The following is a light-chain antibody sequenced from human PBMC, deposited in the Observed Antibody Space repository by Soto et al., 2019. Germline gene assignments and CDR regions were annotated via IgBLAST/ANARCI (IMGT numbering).Light chain of an antibody. Sequence: DIRMTQSPSCLSAAVGDGVTITSRASQTISSWLAWYQQKPGKAPKLLIYKASTLKSGVPSRFSGSGSGTEFTLTISSLQPDDFATYYCQHYNSYSEAFGQGTKVDIK. CDR2: KAS. CDR1: QTISSW. V-gene: IGKV1-5*03. J-gene: IGKJ1*01. CDR3: QHYNSYSEA.